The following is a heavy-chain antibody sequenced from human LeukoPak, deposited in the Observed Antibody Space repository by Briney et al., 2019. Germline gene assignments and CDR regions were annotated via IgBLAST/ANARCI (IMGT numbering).Heavy chain of an antibody. D-gene: IGHD3-22*01. CDR3: ARAAYDNSGYLTL. Sequence: GGSLRLSCAASGFTFSSYAMHWVRQTPGKGLEWVAVIWYDGTNKYYADSVKGRFTISRDSPKNTLYLQMNSLRAEDTAVYYCARAAYDNSGYLTLWGQGTLVTVSS. V-gene: IGHV3-33*08. J-gene: IGHJ4*02. CDR1: GFTFSSYA. CDR2: IWYDGTNK.